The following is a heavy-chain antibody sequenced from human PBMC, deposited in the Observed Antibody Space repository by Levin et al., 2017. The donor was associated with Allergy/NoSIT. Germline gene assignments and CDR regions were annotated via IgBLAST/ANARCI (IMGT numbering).Heavy chain of an antibody. D-gene: IGHD4-17*01. CDR1: GFTFSSYS. CDR3: ARAILRRSQGFDY. V-gene: IGHV3-48*02. Sequence: GESLKISCAASGFTFSSYSMNWVRQAPGKGLEWVSYISSSSSTIYYADSVKGRFTISRDNAKNSLYLQMNSLRDEDTAVYYCARAILRRSQGFDYWGQGTLVTVSS. CDR2: ISSSSSTI. J-gene: IGHJ4*02.